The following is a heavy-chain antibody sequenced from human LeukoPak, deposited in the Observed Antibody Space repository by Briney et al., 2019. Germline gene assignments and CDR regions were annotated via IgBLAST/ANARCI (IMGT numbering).Heavy chain of an antibody. V-gene: IGHV3-74*01. CDR3: AREKFTS. CDR1: GFTFSSYW. CDR2: INSDGSIT. J-gene: IGHJ4*02. Sequence: PGGSLRLSCAASGFTFSSYWMHWVRQAPGEGLLWVSRINSDGSITNYADSVKGRFTISRDNARNTLYLQMNSLRAEDTAVYYCAREKFTSWGQGTLVTVSS. D-gene: IGHD2-2*01.